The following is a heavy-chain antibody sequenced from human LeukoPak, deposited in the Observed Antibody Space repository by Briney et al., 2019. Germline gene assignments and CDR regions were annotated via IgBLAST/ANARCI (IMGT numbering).Heavy chain of an antibody. CDR1: GFTFSSYW. J-gene: IGHJ4*02. D-gene: IGHD6-19*01. CDR2: INSDGSST. Sequence: PGGSLRLSCAASGFTFSSYWMHWVRQAPGKGLVWVSRINSDGSSTSYADSVKGRFTISRDNSKNSLYLQMNSLRTEDTAFYYCAKDYGYSNDWYLIDYWGQGTLVTVSS. V-gene: IGHV3-74*01. CDR3: AKDYGYSNDWYLIDY.